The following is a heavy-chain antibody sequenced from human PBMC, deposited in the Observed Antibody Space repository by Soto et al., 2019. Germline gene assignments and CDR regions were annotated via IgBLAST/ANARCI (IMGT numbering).Heavy chain of an antibody. CDR2: IYYSGRT. J-gene: IGHJ3*02. Sequence: QLQLQESGPGLVKPSETLSLTCTVSGGSISSSSYYWGWIRQPPGKGLEWIGSIYYSGRTYYNPALKSRVTISVDTSKNQFSLKLSSVTAADTAVYYCARQRVYASHDAFDIWGQGTMVTVSS. V-gene: IGHV4-39*01. CDR1: GGSISSSSYY. CDR3: ARQRVYASHDAFDI. D-gene: IGHD2-8*01.